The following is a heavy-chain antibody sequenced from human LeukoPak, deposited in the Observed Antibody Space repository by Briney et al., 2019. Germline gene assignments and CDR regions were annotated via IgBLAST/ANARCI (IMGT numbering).Heavy chain of an antibody. CDR1: GFTFNKYG. CDR3: AKENDVFSSYYIVYYYYGMDV. J-gene: IGHJ6*02. Sequence: PVGSLRLSCVASGFTFNKYGMHWVRQAPGKGLEWVAVISSDGSNKGYADSVKGRFTISRDYSKNTVYLQMNSLRVEDTAVYYCAKENDVFSSYYIVYYYYGMDVWGQGTTATVSS. D-gene: IGHD3-3*01. CDR2: ISSDGSNK. V-gene: IGHV3-30*18.